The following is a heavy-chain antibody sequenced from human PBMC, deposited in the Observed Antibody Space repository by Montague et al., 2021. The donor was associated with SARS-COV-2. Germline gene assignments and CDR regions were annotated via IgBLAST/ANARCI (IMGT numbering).Heavy chain of an antibody. Sequence: SETLSLTCARLGRASRAHYGSAHRRTPVTRVERMRAINRKESTNYNPSLKSRVTISVDTSKNQFSLKLSSVTAADTAVYYCARGYDYVWGSYRYLHWFDPWGQGTLVTVSS. V-gene: IGHV4-34*01. CDR1: GRASRAHY. CDR3: ARGYDYVWGSYRYLHWFDP. J-gene: IGHJ5*02. D-gene: IGHD3-16*02. CDR2: INRKEST.